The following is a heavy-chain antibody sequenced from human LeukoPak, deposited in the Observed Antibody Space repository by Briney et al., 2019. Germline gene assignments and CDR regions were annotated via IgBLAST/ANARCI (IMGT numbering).Heavy chain of an antibody. CDR2: ISYIGST. J-gene: IGHJ6*03. V-gene: IGHV4-59*01. CDR3: AGSYYYYMDV. CDR1: GGSISNYY. Sequence: SETLSLTCTVSGGSISNYYWSWIRQPPGKGLEWIGYISYIGSTNYNPSLKSRVTISEDTSKNQFSLKLSSVTAADTAVYYCAGSYYYYMDVWGKETTVTVSS.